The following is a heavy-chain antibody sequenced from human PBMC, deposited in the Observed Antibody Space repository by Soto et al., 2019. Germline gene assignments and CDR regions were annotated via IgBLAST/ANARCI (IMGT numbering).Heavy chain of an antibody. V-gene: IGHV3-11*06. Sequence: PVGSLRLSCAASGFTFSDYYMSWIRQAPGKGLEWVSYISSSSSYTNYADSVKGRFTISRDNAKNSLYLQMNSLRAEDTAVYYWARIDILPGPPFDYWGQGTLATVSS. CDR2: ISSSSSYT. D-gene: IGHD3-9*01. CDR1: GFTFSDYY. J-gene: IGHJ4*02. CDR3: ARIDILPGPPFDY.